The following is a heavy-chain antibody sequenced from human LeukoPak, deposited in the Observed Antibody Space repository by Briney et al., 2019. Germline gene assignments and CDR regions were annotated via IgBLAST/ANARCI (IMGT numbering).Heavy chain of an antibody. J-gene: IGHJ4*02. CDR3: ARGMGSSWYYFDY. V-gene: IGHV3-53*01. CDR1: GFTFSDYY. CDR2: IYGGGTT. Sequence: GGSLRLSCAASGFTFSDYYMSWVRQAPGKGLEWVSLIYGGGTTYYADSVKGRFTISRDNSKNTLYLQMNSLRAEDTAVYYCARGMGSSWYYFDYWGQGTLVTVSS. D-gene: IGHD6-13*01.